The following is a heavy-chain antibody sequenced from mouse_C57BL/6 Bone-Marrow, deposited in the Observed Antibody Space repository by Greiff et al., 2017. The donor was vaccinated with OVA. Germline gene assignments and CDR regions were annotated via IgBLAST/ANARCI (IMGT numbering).Heavy chain of an antibody. CDR3: ATLYYGSSNYAMDY. Sequence: EVQVVESGGGLVKPGGSLKLSCAASGFTFSDYGMHWVRQAPEKGLEWVAYISSGSSNIYYADTVKGRFTISRDNAKNTLCLQMTSLRSEDTAMYYCATLYYGSSNYAMDYWGQGTSVTVAS. CDR2: ISSGSSNI. J-gene: IGHJ4*01. D-gene: IGHD1-1*01. CDR1: GFTFSDYG. V-gene: IGHV5-17*01.